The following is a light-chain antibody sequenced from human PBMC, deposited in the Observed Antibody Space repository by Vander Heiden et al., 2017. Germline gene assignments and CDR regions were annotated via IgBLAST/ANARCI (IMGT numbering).Light chain of an antibody. CDR2: DGS. J-gene: IGKJ3*01. Sequence: EIVLTQSPATLSLSPGERATLSCRASQSVSSNFACWQQQPAEHPRRLIYDGSNSATGGPAGCSSGRSATADSITISSLVPGDVAVYYCQQRCDWPPIITFGPGTRVDIK. V-gene: IGKV3-11*01. CDR1: QSVSSN. CDR3: QQRCDWPPIIT.